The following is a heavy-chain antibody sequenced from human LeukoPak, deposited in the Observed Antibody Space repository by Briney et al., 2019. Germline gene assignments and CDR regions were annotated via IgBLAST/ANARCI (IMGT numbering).Heavy chain of an antibody. CDR1: GFTFSNYD. J-gene: IGHJ4*02. CDR2: ISFDGRNR. Sequence: GGSLRLSCAASGFTFSNYDMHWVRQAPGKGLEWVAIISFDGRNRYFVDSVKGLFTISRDNSKNTLYLQMNSLRAEDTAVYYCAKGPDSSAYCSLDYWGQGTLVTVSS. D-gene: IGHD3-22*01. CDR3: AKGPDSSAYCSLDY. V-gene: IGHV3-30*18.